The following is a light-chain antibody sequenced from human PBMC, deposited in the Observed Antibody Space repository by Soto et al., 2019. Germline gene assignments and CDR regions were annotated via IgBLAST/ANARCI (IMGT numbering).Light chain of an antibody. V-gene: IGKV3-20*01. J-gene: IGKJ4*01. Sequence: ENVLTQSPATLSLSPGERATLSCRASQSVSSSYLAWYQQKPGQAPRLLIDGASSRATVIPVRFSGSGSGTDFTLTICSLEPEDFAVYYCQQVGNLPSHTFGEGTKVDIK. CDR3: QQVGNLPSHT. CDR2: GAS. CDR1: QSVSSSY.